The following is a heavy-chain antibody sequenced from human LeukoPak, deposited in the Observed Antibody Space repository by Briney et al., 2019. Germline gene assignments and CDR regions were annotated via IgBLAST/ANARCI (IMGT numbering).Heavy chain of an antibody. J-gene: IGHJ5*02. V-gene: IGHV1-18*03. Sequence: ASVKVSCKASGYTFTSYGISWVRQAPGQGLEWMGWISAYNGNTNYAQKLQGRVTMTTDTSTSTAYMELRSLRSDDMAVYYCARTPAYYYDSSGYLNWFDPWGQGTLVTVSS. D-gene: IGHD3-22*01. CDR3: ARTPAYYYDSSGYLNWFDP. CDR1: GYTFTSYG. CDR2: ISAYNGNT.